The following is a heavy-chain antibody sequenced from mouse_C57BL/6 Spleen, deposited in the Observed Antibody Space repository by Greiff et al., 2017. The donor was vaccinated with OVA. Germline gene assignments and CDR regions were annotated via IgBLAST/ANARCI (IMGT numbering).Heavy chain of an antibody. CDR3: DKAANCGGCFDV. CDR2: ISGGGGNT. V-gene: IGHV5-9*01. J-gene: IGHJ1*03. CDR1: GFTFSSYT. Sequence: EVMLVESGGGLVKPGGSLKLSCAASGFTFSSYTMSWVRQTPEKRLEWVATISGGGGNTYYPDSVKGRSTFSRDNAKNTLYLQLSSLRTEDTDLYYCDKAANCGGCFDVGGTGTTVTVSA. D-gene: IGHD4-1*01.